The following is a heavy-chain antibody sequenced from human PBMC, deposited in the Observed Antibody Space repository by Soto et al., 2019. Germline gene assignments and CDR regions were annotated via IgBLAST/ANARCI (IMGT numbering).Heavy chain of an antibody. CDR2: GSYEGSVQ. V-gene: IGHV3-30*18. CDR1: GFSFNNYG. CDR3: AKEISPKAGKWYFDL. Sequence: QVQLVESGGGVVQPGGSLRLSCAASGFSFNNYGRHWVRQAPGKGLEWVAVGSYEGSVQYYTDSAKGRFTISRDNSKNTLYLQMNSLRDDDTAVYHCAKEISPKAGKWYFDLWGRGTLVTVSS. J-gene: IGHJ2*01. D-gene: IGHD6-19*01.